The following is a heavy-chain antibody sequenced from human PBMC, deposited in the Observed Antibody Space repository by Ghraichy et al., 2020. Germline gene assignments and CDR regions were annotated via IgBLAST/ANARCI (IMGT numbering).Heavy chain of an antibody. J-gene: IGHJ3*02. V-gene: IGHV1-2*06. CDR2: INPNSGGT. CDR1: GYTFTGYY. CDR3: ASWVTVAGGGYDAFDI. D-gene: IGHD4-23*01. Sequence: ASVKVSCKASGYTFTGYYMHWVRQAPGQGLEWMGRINPNSGGTNYAQKFQGRVTMTRDTSISTAYMELSRLRSDDTAVYYCASWVTVAGGGYDAFDIWGQGTMVTVSS.